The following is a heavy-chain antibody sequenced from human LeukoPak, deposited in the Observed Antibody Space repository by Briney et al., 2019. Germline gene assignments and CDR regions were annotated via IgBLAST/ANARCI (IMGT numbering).Heavy chain of an antibody. J-gene: IGHJ5*02. D-gene: IGHD3-16*02. CDR3: VRDELRTTYRFSWDP. V-gene: IGHV4-4*07. CDR1: GGSIGFYF. Sequence: SETLSLTCTVSGGSIGFYFWSWSRQSAGKGLEWIGRINGNGVTNYNPSLKSRVTMSVDTSKSQFSLNLRSVIAADTSVYYCVRDELRTTYRFSWDPWGQGILVTV. CDR2: INGNGVT.